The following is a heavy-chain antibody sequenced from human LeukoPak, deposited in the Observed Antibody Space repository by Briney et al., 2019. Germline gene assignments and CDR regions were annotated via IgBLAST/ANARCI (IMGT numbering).Heavy chain of an antibody. CDR3: ARSTNYYDSGRYAFDI. D-gene: IGHD3-22*01. CDR2: ISSSSSTI. V-gene: IGHV3-48*01. CDR1: GFTFSSYA. J-gene: IGHJ3*02. Sequence: GGSLRLSCAASGFTFSSYAMSWVRQAPGKGLEWVSYISSSSSTIYYADSVKGRFTISRDNAKNSLYLQMNSLRAEDTAVYYCARSTNYYDSGRYAFDIWGQGTMVTVSS.